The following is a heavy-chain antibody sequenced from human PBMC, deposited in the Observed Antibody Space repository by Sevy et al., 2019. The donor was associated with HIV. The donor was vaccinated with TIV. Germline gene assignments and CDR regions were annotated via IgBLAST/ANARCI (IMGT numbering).Heavy chain of an antibody. V-gene: IGHV3-23*01. CDR1: GFSFSSYA. D-gene: IGHD5-12*01. CDR3: TKDEAYTVATSYYFDY. CDR2: ISGSGGTT. Sequence: GGSLRLSCAASGFSFSSYAMSWVRQAPGEGLEWVSLISGSGGTTFYADSVKGRFTISRDNSKNSLYLQMNSLRAEDTAVYYCTKDEAYTVATSYYFDYWGQGTLVTVSS. J-gene: IGHJ4*02.